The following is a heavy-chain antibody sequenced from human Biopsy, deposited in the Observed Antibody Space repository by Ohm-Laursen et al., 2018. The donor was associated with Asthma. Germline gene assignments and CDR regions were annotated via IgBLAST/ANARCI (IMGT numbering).Heavy chain of an antibody. V-gene: IGHV3-30*03. Sequence: SLRLSCSASGFPFSSYGMHWVRQAPGKGLEWVALASYDGRNKYYADSVKGRFTISRDNSKNTLSLQMNSLTAEDTAVYYCAREGVAGTHIEDWGQGTLVTVSS. D-gene: IGHD6-19*01. CDR3: AREGVAGTHIED. J-gene: IGHJ4*02. CDR2: ASYDGRNK. CDR1: GFPFSSYG.